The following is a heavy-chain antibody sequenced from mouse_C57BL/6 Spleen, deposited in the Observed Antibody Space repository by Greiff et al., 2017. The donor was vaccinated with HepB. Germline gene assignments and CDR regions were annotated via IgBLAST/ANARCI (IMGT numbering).Heavy chain of an antibody. CDR2: ISSGGDYI. CDR3: TRDGDYYGNWFAY. Sequence: EVKVVESGEGLVKPGGSLKLSCAASGFTFSSCAMSWVRQTPEKRLEWVAYISSGGDYIYYADTVKGRFTISRDNARNTLYLQMSSLKSEDTAMYYCTRDGDYYGNWFAYWGQGTLVTVSA. V-gene: IGHV5-9-1*02. J-gene: IGHJ3*01. D-gene: IGHD1-1*01. CDR1: GFTFSSCA.